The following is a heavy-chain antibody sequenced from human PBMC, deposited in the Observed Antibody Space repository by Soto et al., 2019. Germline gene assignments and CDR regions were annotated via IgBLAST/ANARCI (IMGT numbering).Heavy chain of an antibody. Sequence: QVQLVQSGAEVKKPGASVKVSCKASGYTFTGYYMHWVRQAPGQGLEWMGWINPNSGGTNYAKKFQGRVTMTRDTSISTAYMELSRLRSDDTAVYYCARQTGRYSGSLPSYWGQGTLVTVSS. CDR3: ARQTGRYSGSLPSY. J-gene: IGHJ4*02. V-gene: IGHV1-2*02. D-gene: IGHD1-26*01. CDR1: GYTFTGYY. CDR2: INPNSGGT.